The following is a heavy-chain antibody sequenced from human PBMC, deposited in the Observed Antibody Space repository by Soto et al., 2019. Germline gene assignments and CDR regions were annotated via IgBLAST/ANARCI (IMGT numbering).Heavy chain of an antibody. V-gene: IGHV1-3*01. CDR2: INAGYGNT. D-gene: IGHD7-27*01. CDR1: GYTFSSYA. J-gene: IGHJ4*02. Sequence: ASVKVSCTASGYTFSSYAMDWVRQAPGQRLEWMGWINAGYGNTKSSQKFQDRVTISRDTSASTAYMELTSLRSEDTAVYYCARDTGDGTFDFWGQGTLVTVSS. CDR3: ARDTGDGTFDF.